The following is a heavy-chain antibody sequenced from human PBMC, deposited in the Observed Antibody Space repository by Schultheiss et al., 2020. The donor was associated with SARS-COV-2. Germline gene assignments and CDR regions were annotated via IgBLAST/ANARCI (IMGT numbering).Heavy chain of an antibody. CDR1: GFTFSSYA. CDR2: IWYDGSNK. J-gene: IGHJ6*02. D-gene: IGHD2-15*01. Sequence: GGSLRLSCAASGFTFSSYAMSWVRQAPGKGLEWVAVIWYDGSNKYYADSVKGRITISRDNAKNTLYLQMNSVRAEDTAVYYCARGDYCSGGTCYSYFYYGMDVWGQGTTVTVSS. V-gene: IGHV3-33*08. CDR3: ARGDYCSGGTCYSYFYYGMDV.